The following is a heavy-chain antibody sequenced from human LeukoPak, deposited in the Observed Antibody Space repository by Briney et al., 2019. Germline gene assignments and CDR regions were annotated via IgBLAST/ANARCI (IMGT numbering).Heavy chain of an antibody. CDR3: ARERSSGYNDAFDI. V-gene: IGHV1-69*06. D-gene: IGHD3-22*01. J-gene: IGHJ3*02. CDR1: GGTFSSYA. Sequence: SVKVSCKASGGTFSSYAISWVRQAPGQGLEWMGGIIPIFGTANYAQKFQGRVTITADKSTSTVYMELSSLRSEDTAVYYCARERSSGYNDAFDIWGQGTMVTVSS. CDR2: IIPIFGTA.